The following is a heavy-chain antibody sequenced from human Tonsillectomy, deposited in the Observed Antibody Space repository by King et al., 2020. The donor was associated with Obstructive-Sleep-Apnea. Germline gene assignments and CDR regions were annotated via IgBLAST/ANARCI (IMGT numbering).Heavy chain of an antibody. D-gene: IGHD6-19*01. CDR1: VFTFNDYT. Sequence: VQLVESGGGVVQPGRSLRLSCAASVFTFNDYTMHCVRQAPGKGLEWVAVISDDGRDKNYADSVEGRFSSSRDKSRNTLHLQMHGLTVEDTAVYYCAREGITLAGSVDHWGQGTLVTVSS. V-gene: IGHV3-30*03. CDR2: ISDDGRDK. CDR3: AREGITLAGSVDH. J-gene: IGHJ4*02.